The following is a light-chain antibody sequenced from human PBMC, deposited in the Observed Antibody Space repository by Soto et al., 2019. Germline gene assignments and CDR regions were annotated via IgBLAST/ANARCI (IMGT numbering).Light chain of an antibody. Sequence: QSALTQPASVSGSPGQSVTISCTGASSDVGGYDYVSWYQQHPGKAPKLILYEVNIRPSGVSNHFSGSKSGNTASLIISGLQSDDEADYYCSSYSTTSTLVFGSGTKVTVL. V-gene: IGLV2-14*01. CDR3: SSYSTTSTLV. J-gene: IGLJ1*01. CDR1: SSDVGGYDY. CDR2: EVN.